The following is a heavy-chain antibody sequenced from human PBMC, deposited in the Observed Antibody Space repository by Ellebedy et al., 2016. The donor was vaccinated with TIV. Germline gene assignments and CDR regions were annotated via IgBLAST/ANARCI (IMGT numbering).Heavy chain of an antibody. Sequence: GESLKISXAASGFTFSRYDMHWVRQSTRKGLEWVASIDNAGDTYYPGSVKGRFTISRENAKISLCLQMNSLRVEDTAVYYCTRFEIISGGGYGMDVWGQGTTVTVSS. J-gene: IGHJ6*02. CDR3: TRFEIISGGGYGMDV. D-gene: IGHD3-16*01. V-gene: IGHV3-13*01. CDR2: IDNAGDT. CDR1: GFTFSRYD.